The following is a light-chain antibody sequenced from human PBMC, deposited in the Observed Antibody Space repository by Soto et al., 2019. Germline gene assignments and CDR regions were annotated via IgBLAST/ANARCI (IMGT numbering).Light chain of an antibody. J-gene: IGKJ2*01. V-gene: IGKV1-39*01. Sequence: DIQMTQSPSSLSASVGDRVTITCRASQSISSYLNWYQQKPGKAPNLLIYGASSLQSGVPSRFSGSGSGTDFTLTISTLQPEDCATYYCQQSYSTPYTFGQGTKLEIK. CDR1: QSISSY. CDR3: QQSYSTPYT. CDR2: GAS.